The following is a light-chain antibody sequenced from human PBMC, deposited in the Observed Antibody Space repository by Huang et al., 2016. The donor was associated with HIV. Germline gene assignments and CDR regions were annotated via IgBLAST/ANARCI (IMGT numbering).Light chain of an antibody. CDR3: QQYSSFPWT. Sequence: DIQLTHSPSTPSASVGYRVTITCRASQSIGSLLAWYQPKPGKAPKLLIYNASSVESVVPSRFSGSGSGTEFTLTISSLQPDDFATFFCQQYSSFPWTFGQGTKLESK. CDR2: NAS. CDR1: QSIGSL. J-gene: IGKJ2*02. V-gene: IGKV1-5*03.